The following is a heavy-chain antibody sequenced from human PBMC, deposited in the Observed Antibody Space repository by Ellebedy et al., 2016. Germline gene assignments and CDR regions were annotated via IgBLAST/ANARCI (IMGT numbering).Heavy chain of an antibody. CDR1: GGSFSGYY. D-gene: IGHD6-13*01. V-gene: IGHV4-34*01. CDR3: ARAKPHIAAAATKGWFDP. J-gene: IGHJ5*02. Sequence: SETLSLTXAVYGGSFSGYYWSWIRQPPGKGLEWIGEINHSGSTNYNPSLKSRVTISVDTSKNQFSLKLSSVTAADTAVYYCARAKPHIAAAATKGWFDPWGQGTLVTVSS. CDR2: INHSGST.